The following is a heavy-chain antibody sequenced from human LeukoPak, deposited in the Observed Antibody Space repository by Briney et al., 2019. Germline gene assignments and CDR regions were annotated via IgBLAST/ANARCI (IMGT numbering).Heavy chain of an antibody. CDR1: GGSISSYY. J-gene: IGHJ4*02. V-gene: IGHV4-4*09. Sequence: SETLSLTCTVSGGSISSYYWSWIRQPPGKGLEWIGYIYTSGSTNYNPSLKSRVTISVDTSKNQFSLKLSSVTAADTAVYYCARRTIATKISGSYIDYWAREPWSPSPQ. CDR2: IYTSGST. CDR3: ARRTIATKISGSYIDY. D-gene: IGHD1-26*01.